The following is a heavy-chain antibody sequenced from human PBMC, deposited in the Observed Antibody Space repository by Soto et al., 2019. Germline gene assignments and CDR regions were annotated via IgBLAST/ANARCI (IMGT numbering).Heavy chain of an antibody. Sequence: GGSLRLSCAASGFTFSSYGMHWVRQAPGKGLEWVAVILYDGSEKWFADSVKGRFTMSRDNSKRTLYLQMSSLRVEDTAVYYCTKRRNVLRFLEWSSGMEVWGQGTTVTVSS. CDR2: ILYDGSEK. D-gene: IGHD3-3*01. CDR1: GFTFSSYG. CDR3: TKRRNVLRFLEWSSGMEV. J-gene: IGHJ6*02. V-gene: IGHV3-30*18.